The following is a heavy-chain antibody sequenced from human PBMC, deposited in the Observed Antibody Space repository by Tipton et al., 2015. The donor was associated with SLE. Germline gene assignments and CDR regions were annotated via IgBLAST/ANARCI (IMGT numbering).Heavy chain of an antibody. V-gene: IGHV4-59*13. Sequence: LRLSCTVSGDSIGTYYWNWIRQPPGKGLEWIGYTYYIGRTNYNPSLKSRVTISVDTSKNQFSLNLSSVTAADTAVYHCARANNIEFFDCWGQG. CDR2: TYYIGRT. CDR1: GDSIGTYY. D-gene: IGHD1/OR15-1a*01. J-gene: IGHJ4*02. CDR3: ARANNIEFFDC.